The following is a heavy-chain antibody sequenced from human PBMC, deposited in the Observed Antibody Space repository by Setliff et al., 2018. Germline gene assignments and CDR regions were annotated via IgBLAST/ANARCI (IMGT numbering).Heavy chain of an antibody. CDR2: LHTSGST. CDR1: GGSLNSGSYY. Sequence: SETLSLTCAVSGGSLNSGSYYWSWIRQSTERGLEWLGRLHTSGSTTYNPALNSRVTISVDTSTNQFSLRSTSLTAADTAVYFCARDNTILGATDHWGQGTLVTVP. J-gene: IGHJ5*02. V-gene: IGHV4-61*02. CDR3: ARDNTILGATDH. D-gene: IGHD1-26*01.